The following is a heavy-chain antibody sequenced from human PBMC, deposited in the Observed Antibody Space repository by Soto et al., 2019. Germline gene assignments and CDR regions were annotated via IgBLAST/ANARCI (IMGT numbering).Heavy chain of an antibody. V-gene: IGHV3-23*01. CDR1: GFTFSSSA. Sequence: EVQILESGGGLVQPGGSLRLSCAASGFTFSSSAMNWVRQTPGKGLEWVSVTSGSDGNTYYADSVKGRFTISRDNSKNTLYLDMNSLRAEDTAVYFCAKSLNIHLQNWFDPWGQGTLVTVSS. J-gene: IGHJ5*02. CDR3: AKSLNIHLQNWFDP. CDR2: TSGSDGNT.